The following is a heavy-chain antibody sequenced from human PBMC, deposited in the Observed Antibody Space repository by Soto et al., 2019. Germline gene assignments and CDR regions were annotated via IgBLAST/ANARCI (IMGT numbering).Heavy chain of an antibody. Sequence: SETLSLTCTVSGGSISSSSYYWGWIRQPPGKGLEWIGSIYYSGSTYYNPSLKSRVTISVDTSKNQFSLKLSSVTAADTAVYYCAXHGIYDILTGYSDAHDYWGQGTLVTVSS. V-gene: IGHV4-39*01. CDR2: IYYSGST. J-gene: IGHJ4*02. D-gene: IGHD3-9*01. CDR3: AXHGIYDILTGYSDAHDY. CDR1: GGSISSSSYY.